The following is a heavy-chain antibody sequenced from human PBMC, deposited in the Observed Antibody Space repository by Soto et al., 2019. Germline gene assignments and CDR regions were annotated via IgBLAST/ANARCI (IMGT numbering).Heavy chain of an antibody. V-gene: IGHV4-4*07. Sequence: ETLSLTCTVSGDSMTKYYWSWIRQPAGKGLEWIGRVYTSGSTNYNPSLKSRVTMSIDTSNNHFSLTLKSVTAADTAVYYCARTVGAAYYFDFWGQGALVTVSS. D-gene: IGHD1-26*01. J-gene: IGHJ4*02. CDR3: ARTVGAAYYFDF. CDR2: VYTSGST. CDR1: GDSMTKYY.